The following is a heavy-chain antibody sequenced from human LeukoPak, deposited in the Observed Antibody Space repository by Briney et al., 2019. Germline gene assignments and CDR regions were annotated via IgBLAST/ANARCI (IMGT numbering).Heavy chain of an antibody. CDR3: ARIEGATEREIYYYYYMDV. J-gene: IGHJ6*03. CDR1: GGSIPGDY. Sequence: PSETLSLTCTVSGGSIPGDYWTWIRQPPGKGLQWIGYVYYSGSTNYNPSLKSRVTISVDTSKNQFSLKLSSVTAADTAVYYCARIEGATEREIYYYYYMDVWGKGTTVTVSS. V-gene: IGHV4-59*01. CDR2: VYYSGST. D-gene: IGHD1-26*01.